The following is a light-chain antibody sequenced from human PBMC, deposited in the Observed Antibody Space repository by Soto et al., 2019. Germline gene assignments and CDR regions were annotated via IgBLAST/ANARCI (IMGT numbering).Light chain of an antibody. CDR1: QSVSSN. Sequence: EIVMTQSPATLSVSPGERATLSCRASQSVSSNLAWYQQKPGQAPRLLIYGASTRATGIPARFTGSGSGTEFTLTSNSLQSEDFAVYYCHQYNNWPPLFTFGPGTKVDIK. CDR2: GAS. J-gene: IGKJ3*01. V-gene: IGKV3-15*01. CDR3: HQYNNWPPLFT.